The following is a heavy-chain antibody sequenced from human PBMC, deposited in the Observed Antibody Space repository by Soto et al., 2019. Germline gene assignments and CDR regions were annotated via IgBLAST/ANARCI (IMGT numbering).Heavy chain of an antibody. CDR3: ARAINGVYGAFLI. D-gene: IGHD2-8*01. CDR1: GFTFNTYG. V-gene: IGHV3-30*03. J-gene: IGHJ3*02. Sequence: QVQVVESGGGVGQPGRSLRLSCTASGFTFNTYGMHWVRQAPGKGLEWVAVFSYDENRKEYADSVRGRFTISGDKSKNTLYLQLNSLRAEDTAVYYCARAINGVYGAFLIWGQGTVVTVSS. CDR2: FSYDENRK.